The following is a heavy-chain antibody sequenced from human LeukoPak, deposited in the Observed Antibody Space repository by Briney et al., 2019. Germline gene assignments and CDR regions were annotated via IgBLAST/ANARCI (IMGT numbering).Heavy chain of an antibody. CDR3: ARRGPTVVVDY. CDR1: GGSISSSSYS. Sequence: SETLSLTCTVSGGSISSSSYSWVWIRQPPGKGLECIGTIYYSGITFKNPSLKSRVTISIDTSRNQFSLTLTSVTAADTAVYYCARRGPTVVVDYWGQGTLVTVSS. D-gene: IGHD4-17*01. V-gene: IGHV4-39*01. CDR2: IYYSGIT. J-gene: IGHJ4*02.